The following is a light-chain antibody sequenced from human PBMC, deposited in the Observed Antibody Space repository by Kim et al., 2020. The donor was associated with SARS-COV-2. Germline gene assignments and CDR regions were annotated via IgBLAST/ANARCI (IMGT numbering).Light chain of an antibody. V-gene: IGLV2-23*02. CDR2: EVN. CDR3: CSYAGSRSYV. Sequence: GQTITISCTGTNSDAGSLHLVAWYQQHPGRAPKVLLYEVNERPSGISLRFSGSKSGNTASLTISGLQAEDEAGYYCCSYAGSRSYVFGTGTKVTVL. J-gene: IGLJ1*01. CDR1: NSDAGSLHL.